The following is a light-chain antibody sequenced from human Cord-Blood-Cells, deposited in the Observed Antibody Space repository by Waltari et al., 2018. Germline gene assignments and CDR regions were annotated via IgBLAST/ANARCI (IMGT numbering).Light chain of an antibody. V-gene: IGLV1-44*01. CDR3: AAWDDSLNGRV. CDR2: SNN. J-gene: IGLJ3*02. Sequence: QSVLTQPPSASGTPGQRVTISCSGSSSNIGSNTVNWYQQLPGTAPKLLIYSNNQRPSRVPARFSGSKSGTSASLAISGLQSEDEADYYCAAWDDSLNGRVFGGGTKLTVL. CDR1: SSNIGSNT.